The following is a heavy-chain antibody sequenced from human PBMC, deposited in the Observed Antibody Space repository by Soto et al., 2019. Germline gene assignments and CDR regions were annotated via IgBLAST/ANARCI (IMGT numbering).Heavy chain of an antibody. J-gene: IGHJ1*01. CDR3: ARDQGSNGWYFFARYFQH. D-gene: IGHD6-19*01. CDR1: GYTFTSYC. Sequence: GASVKVSCKASGYTFTSYCMHWVRQAPGQGLEWMGIINPSGGSTSYAQKFQGRVTMTRDTSTSTVYMELSSLRSEDTAVYYCARDQGSNGWYFFARYFQHWGQGALVTVSS. V-gene: IGHV1-46*03. CDR2: INPSGGST.